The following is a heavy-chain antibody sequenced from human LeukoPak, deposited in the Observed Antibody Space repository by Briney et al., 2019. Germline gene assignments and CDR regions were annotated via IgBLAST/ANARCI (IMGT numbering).Heavy chain of an antibody. V-gene: IGHV3-21*05. J-gene: IGHJ4*02. CDR3: ARHYNSGSPDC. D-gene: IGHD3-10*01. Sequence: GGSLRLSCAASGFIFSTYSMNWVRQAPGRGLEWVSYMSTCDGFKHYADSVKGRFTISRDNAKNSLYLQMNSLRAEDTAVYYCARHYNSGSPDCWGQGTLVTVSS. CDR2: MSTCDGFK. CDR1: GFIFSTYS.